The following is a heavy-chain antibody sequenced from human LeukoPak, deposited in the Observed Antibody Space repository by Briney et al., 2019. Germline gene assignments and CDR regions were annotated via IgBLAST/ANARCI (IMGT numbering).Heavy chain of an antibody. CDR2: ISGSGGST. Sequence: GGSLRLSCAASGFTFSSYAMSWVRQAPGKGLEWVSAISGSGGSTYYADSVKGRFTISRDNSKSTLYLQMNSLRVEDTAVYYCTRDLRGVIPFDYWGQGTLVTVSS. D-gene: IGHD3-10*01. CDR1: GFTFSSYA. J-gene: IGHJ4*02. V-gene: IGHV3-23*01. CDR3: TRDLRGVIPFDY.